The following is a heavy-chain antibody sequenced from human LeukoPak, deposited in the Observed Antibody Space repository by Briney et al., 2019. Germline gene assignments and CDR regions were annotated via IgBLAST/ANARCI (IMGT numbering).Heavy chain of an antibody. J-gene: IGHJ4*02. CDR2: IYYSGST. D-gene: IGHD6-19*01. CDR1: GGSISSYY. Sequence: SETLSLTCTVSGGSISSYYWSWIRQPPGKGLEWIGYIYYSGSTNYNPSLKSRVTVSVDTSKNQFSLKLSSVTAADTAVYYCARAAVYSSGWYFDYWGQGTLVTVSS. V-gene: IGHV4-59*01. CDR3: ARAAVYSSGWYFDY.